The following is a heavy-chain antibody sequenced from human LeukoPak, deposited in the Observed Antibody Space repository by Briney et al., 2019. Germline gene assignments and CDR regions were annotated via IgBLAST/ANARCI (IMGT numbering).Heavy chain of an antibody. J-gene: IGHJ3*01. V-gene: IGHV3-7*01. Sequence: GGSLRLSCAASGISFGSDWMSWVRQAPGRGLDWVGNIKEDGSEKYYVDSVKGRFTISRDNAKNSLYLHMNSLRPEDTAVYYCAREKRGAAFDVWGQGTMVTVSS. D-gene: IGHD1-26*01. CDR1: GISFGSDW. CDR2: IKEDGSEK. CDR3: AREKRGAAFDV.